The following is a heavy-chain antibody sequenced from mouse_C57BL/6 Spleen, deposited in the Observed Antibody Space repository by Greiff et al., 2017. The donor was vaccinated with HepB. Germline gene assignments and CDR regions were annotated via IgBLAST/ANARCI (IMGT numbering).Heavy chain of an antibody. D-gene: IGHD1-1*01. Sequence: VKLQESGAELVRPGTSVKMSCKASGYTFTNYWIGWAKQRPGHGLEWIGDIYPGGGYTNYNEKFKGKATLTADKSSSTAYMQFSSLTSEDSAIYFCARSTYYYGCRDYFDYWGQGTTLTVSS. V-gene: IGHV1-63*01. CDR1: GYTFTNYW. J-gene: IGHJ2*01. CDR2: IYPGGGYT. CDR3: ARSTYYYGCRDYFDY.